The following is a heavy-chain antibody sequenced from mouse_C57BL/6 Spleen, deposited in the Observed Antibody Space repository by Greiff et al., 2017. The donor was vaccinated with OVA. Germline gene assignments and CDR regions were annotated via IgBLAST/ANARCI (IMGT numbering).Heavy chain of an antibody. CDR1: GYAFSSYW. CDR2: IYPGDGDT. J-gene: IGHJ2*01. Sequence: QVQLQQSGAELVKPGASVKISCKASGYAFSSYWMNWVKQRPGKGLEWIGQIYPGDGDTNYNGKFKGKATLTADKSSSTAYMQLSSLTSEDSAVYFCARKRDDGGNYFDYWGQGTTLTVSS. CDR3: ARKRDDGGNYFDY. V-gene: IGHV1-80*01. D-gene: IGHD2-14*01.